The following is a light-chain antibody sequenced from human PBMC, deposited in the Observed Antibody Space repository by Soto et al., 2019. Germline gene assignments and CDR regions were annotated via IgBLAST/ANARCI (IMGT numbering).Light chain of an antibody. V-gene: IGKV1-8*01. CDR1: QGISSY. J-gene: IGKJ2*01. CDR2: AAS. CDR3: QQYYSYPYT. Sequence: AIRMTQSPSSFSASTGDRVTITCRASQGISSYLAWYQQKPGKAPKLLIFAASILQSGVPSRFSGSGSGTDFTLTISCLQSEDFATYYCQQYYSYPYTFGQGTKLEIK.